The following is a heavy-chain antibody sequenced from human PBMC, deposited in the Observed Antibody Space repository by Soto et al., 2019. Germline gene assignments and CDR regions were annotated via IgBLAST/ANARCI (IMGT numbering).Heavy chain of an antibody. CDR3: AKDTYYHDSTGYYVFDY. J-gene: IGHJ4*02. CDR1: GFAFRSYG. D-gene: IGHD3-22*01. CDR2: ISYDGGNE. V-gene: IGHV3-30*18. Sequence: QEQLVESGGGVVQPGRSLGLSCTVSGFAFRSYGLHWVRQAPGKGLEWVAVISYDGGNERYADSVKGRFTISRDNSKNTLYLQMNSLSAEDTAVYYCAKDTYYHDSTGYYVFDYWGQGTLVTVSS.